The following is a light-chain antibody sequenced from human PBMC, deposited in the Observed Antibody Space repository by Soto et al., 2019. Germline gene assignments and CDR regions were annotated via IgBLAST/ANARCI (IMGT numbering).Light chain of an antibody. CDR2: KVS. J-gene: IGKJ5*01. CDR1: HSLVYMDGNTY. V-gene: IGKV2-30*01. CDR3: MQGTHWPLT. Sequence: DVFMTQSPLSLPVTLGQAASISCRSSHSLVYMDGNTYLNWLQQRPGQSPRRLIYKVSTRDSGVPDRLSGSGSGTDFTLKISRVEAEDVGIYYCMQGTHWPLTFGQGTRLEIK.